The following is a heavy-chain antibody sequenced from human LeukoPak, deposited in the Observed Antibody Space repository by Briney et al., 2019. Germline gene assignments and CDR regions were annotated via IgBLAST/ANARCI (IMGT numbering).Heavy chain of an antibody. CDR1: GGSISYYY. CDR2: IYYSGTT. V-gene: IGHV4-59*01. Sequence: KPSETLSLTCTVSGGSISYYYWSWIRQSPGKGLEWIGYIYYSGTTNYNPSLKSRVTISVDTSKNQFSLQLRSVTAADTAVYYCAREDPQTTVPEGMDVWGQGTTVTVS. CDR3: AREDPQTTVPEGMDV. D-gene: IGHD4-17*01. J-gene: IGHJ6*02.